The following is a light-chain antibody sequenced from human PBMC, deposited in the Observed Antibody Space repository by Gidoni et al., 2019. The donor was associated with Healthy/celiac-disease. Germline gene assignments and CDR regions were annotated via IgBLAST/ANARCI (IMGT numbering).Light chain of an antibody. CDR2: KAS. CDR3: QQYNSYWT. Sequence: SPSTLAASVGDRVTITCRASQSISSWLAWYQQKPGKAPKLLIYKASSLESGVPSRFSGSGSGTEFTLTISSLQPDDFATYYCQQYNSYWTFGQGTKVEIK. J-gene: IGKJ1*01. CDR1: QSISSW. V-gene: IGKV1-5*03.